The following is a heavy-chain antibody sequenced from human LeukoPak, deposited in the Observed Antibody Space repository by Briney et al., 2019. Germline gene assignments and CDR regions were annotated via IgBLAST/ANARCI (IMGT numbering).Heavy chain of an antibody. CDR3: AREDYYFFDY. D-gene: IGHD2/OR15-2a*01. V-gene: IGHV3-74*01. J-gene: IGHJ4*02. CDR2: INSDGRST. Sequence: GGSLRLSCAASGFTFSSYWMHWCRLAPGKRLVWVSRINSDGRSTSYADSVKGRFTISRDNAKNTLSLQMNSLRAEDTAVYYCAREDYYFFDYWGQGPLVTVSS. CDR1: GFTFSSYW.